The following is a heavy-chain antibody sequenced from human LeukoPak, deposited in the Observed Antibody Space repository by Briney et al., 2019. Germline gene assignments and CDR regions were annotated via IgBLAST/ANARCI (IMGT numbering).Heavy chain of an antibody. CDR2: INHSGST. J-gene: IGHJ4*02. V-gene: IGHV4-34*01. CDR1: GGSFSGYY. D-gene: IGHD3-10*01. Sequence: SEILSLTCAVYGGSFSGYYWSWIRQPPGKGLEWIGEINHSGSTNYNPSLKSRVTLSVDTSKNQFSLKLSSVTAADTAVYYCARPRVRGVIDYWGQGTLVTVSS. CDR3: ARPRVRGVIDY.